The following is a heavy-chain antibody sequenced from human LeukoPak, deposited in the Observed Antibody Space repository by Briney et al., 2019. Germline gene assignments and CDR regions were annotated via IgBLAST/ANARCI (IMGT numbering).Heavy chain of an antibody. V-gene: IGHV3-48*04. J-gene: IGHJ4*02. CDR1: GFTFSSYA. D-gene: IGHD7-27*01. CDR2: ISSSGSTI. CDR3: ARSELGIPYFDY. Sequence: GRSLRLSCAASGFTFSSYAMHWVRQAPGKGLEWVSYISSSGSTIYYADSVKGRFTISRDNAKNSLYLQMNSLRAEDTAVYYCARSELGIPYFDYWGQGTLVTVSS.